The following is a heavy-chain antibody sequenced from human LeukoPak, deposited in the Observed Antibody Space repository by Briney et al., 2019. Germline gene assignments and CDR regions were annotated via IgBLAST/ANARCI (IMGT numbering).Heavy chain of an antibody. J-gene: IGHJ4*02. V-gene: IGHV4-61*08. CDR2: IYYNGRA. CDR3: VRGSGSWGPFDY. D-gene: IGHD6-13*01. CDR1: GGSISSDDYY. Sequence: SETLSLTCTVSGGSISSDDYYWSWIRQPPGKGLEWIGYIYYNGRANYNPSLESRVTISVDTSKNRFSLKVTSVTAADTAMYYCVRGSGSWGPFDYLGQGTLVFVSS.